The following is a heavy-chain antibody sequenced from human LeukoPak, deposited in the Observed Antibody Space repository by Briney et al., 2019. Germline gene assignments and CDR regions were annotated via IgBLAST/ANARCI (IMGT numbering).Heavy chain of an antibody. CDR3: ARDLPVDTAMDPFDY. CDR1: GFTSSDYY. J-gene: IGHJ4*02. CDR2: ISSSGSTI. Sequence: PGGSLRLSCAASGFTSSDYYMSWIRQAPGKGLEWVSYISSSGSTIYYADSVKGRFTISRDNAKNSLYLQMNSLRAEDTAVYYCARDLPVDTAMDPFDYWGQGTLVTVSS. V-gene: IGHV3-11*01. D-gene: IGHD5-18*01.